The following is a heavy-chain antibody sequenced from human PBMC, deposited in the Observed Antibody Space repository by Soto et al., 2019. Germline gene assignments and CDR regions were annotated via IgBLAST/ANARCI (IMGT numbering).Heavy chain of an antibody. V-gene: IGHV4-59*01. CDR3: VRGETWHLVDS. Sequence: SETLSLTCTVSGDSISSNYWSWIRQPPGERLEWIGYIYNSGSTNYNPSLNSRATMSVDTSKNQFSLKVRSVTAADTAAYYCVRGETWHLVDSWGQGTLVTVSS. J-gene: IGHJ5*01. CDR2: IYNSGST. CDR1: GDSISSNY. D-gene: IGHD3-16*01.